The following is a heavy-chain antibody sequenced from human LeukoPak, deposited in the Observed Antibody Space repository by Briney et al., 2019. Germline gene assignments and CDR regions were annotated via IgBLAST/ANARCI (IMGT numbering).Heavy chain of an antibody. D-gene: IGHD5-12*01. V-gene: IGHV4-34*01. CDR3: ARGGYDFWYYYYYMDV. CDR1: GGSLSGYC. J-gene: IGHJ6*03. CDR2: INHSGST. Sequence: SETLSLTCAVYGGSLSGYCWSWIRQPPGKGLEWIGEINHSGSTNYNPSLKSRVTISVDTSKNQFSLKLSSVTAADTAVYYCARGGYDFWYYYYYMDVWGKGTTVTVSS.